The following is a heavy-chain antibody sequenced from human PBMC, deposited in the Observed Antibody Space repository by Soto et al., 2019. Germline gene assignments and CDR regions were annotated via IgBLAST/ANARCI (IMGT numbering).Heavy chain of an antibody. CDR3: ARVRVRSSLYYYYYYGMDV. CDR1: GFSLSTSGMC. V-gene: IGHV2-70*01. Sequence: SGPTVVNPTHTLTLTCTFSGFSLSTSGMCVSWIRQPPGKALEWLALIDWDDDKYYSTSLKTRLTISKDTSKNQVVLTMTNMDPVDTATYYCARVRVRSSLYYYYYYGMDVWGQGTTVTVSS. CDR2: IDWDDDK. D-gene: IGHD3-10*01. J-gene: IGHJ6*02.